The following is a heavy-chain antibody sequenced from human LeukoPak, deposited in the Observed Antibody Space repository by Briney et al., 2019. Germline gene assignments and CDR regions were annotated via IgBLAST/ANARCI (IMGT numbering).Heavy chain of an antibody. D-gene: IGHD3-22*01. V-gene: IGHV3-53*01. Sequence: GGSLRPSCAASGFTFSSYGMHWVRQAPGKGLEWVSVIYSGGSTNYADSVRGRFTISRDNSKNTLYLQMNSLRAEDTAVYYCARSYYSDSSGYYDYWGQGNLVTVSS. CDR1: GFTFSSYG. J-gene: IGHJ4*02. CDR3: ARSYYSDSSGYYDY. CDR2: IYSGGST.